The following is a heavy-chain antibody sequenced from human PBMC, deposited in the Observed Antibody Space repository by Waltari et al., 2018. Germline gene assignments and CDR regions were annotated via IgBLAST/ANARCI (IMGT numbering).Heavy chain of an antibody. CDR3: TTEFSY. J-gene: IGHJ4*02. CDR1: GFTFSNAW. Sequence: EVQLVESGGGLVKPGGSLRLSCAASGFTFSNAWMSWVRQAPGKGLEWVGRSKSKTDGGTTDYAAPVKGRFTISRDDSKNTLYLQMNSLKTEDTAVYYCTTEFSYWGQGTLVTVSS. CDR2: SKSKTDGGTT. V-gene: IGHV3-15*01.